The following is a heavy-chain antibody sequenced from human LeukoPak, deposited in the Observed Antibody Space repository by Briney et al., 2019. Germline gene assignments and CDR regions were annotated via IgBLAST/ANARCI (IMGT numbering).Heavy chain of an antibody. V-gene: IGHV3-7*01. J-gene: IGHJ6*04. CDR3: AELGITMIGGV. D-gene: IGHD3-10*02. Sequence: GGSLRLSCAASGFTFSRCWMSWVRQAPGKGLEWVANIHQDGSDKYYVDSVKGRFTISRDNAKNSLYLQMNSLRAEDTAVYYCAELGITMIGGVWGKGTRSPSPQ. CDR2: IHQDGSDK. CDR1: GFTFSRCW.